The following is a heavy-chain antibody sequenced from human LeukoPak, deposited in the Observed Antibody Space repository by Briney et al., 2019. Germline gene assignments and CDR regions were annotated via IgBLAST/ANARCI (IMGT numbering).Heavy chain of an antibody. V-gene: IGHV3-23*01. CDR3: AKGGQGYCSSTSCLYYFDY. Sequence: GGSLRLSCAASGFTFSSYAMNWLRQAPGKGLEWVSTISGSADSTYYADSVKGRFTISRDNTKNTLYLQMNSLRAEDTAVYYCAKGGQGYCSSTSCLYYFDYWGQGTLVTVSS. J-gene: IGHJ4*02. CDR1: GFTFSSYA. CDR2: ISGSADST. D-gene: IGHD2-2*01.